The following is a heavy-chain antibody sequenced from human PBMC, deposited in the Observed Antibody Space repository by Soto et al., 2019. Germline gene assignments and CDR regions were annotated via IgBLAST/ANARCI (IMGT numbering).Heavy chain of an antibody. V-gene: IGHV4-31*03. CDR3: ARAHHSYGRLWNWFDP. D-gene: IGHD5-18*01. J-gene: IGHJ5*02. CDR2: IYYSGST. CDR1: GGSISSGGYY. Sequence: QVQLQESGPGLVKPSQTLSLTCTVSGGSISSGGYYWSWIRQHPGKGLEWIGYIYYSGSTYYNPSLKSRVTISVDTSKNQFSLKLSSVTAADTAVYYCARAHHSYGRLWNWFDPWGQGTLVTVSS.